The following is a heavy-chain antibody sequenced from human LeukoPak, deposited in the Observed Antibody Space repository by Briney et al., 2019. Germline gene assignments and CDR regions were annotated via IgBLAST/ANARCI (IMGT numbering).Heavy chain of an antibody. D-gene: IGHD6-13*01. CDR2: INPSGGST. Sequence: ASVKVSCKASGYTFTSYYMHWVRQAPGQGLEWMGIINPSGGSTSYAQKFQGRVTITADASTDTAYMELSSLRSEDTAVYYCARDRRSSSWFLDYWGQGSLVTVSS. V-gene: IGHV1-46*01. CDR1: GYTFTSYY. CDR3: ARDRRSSSWFLDY. J-gene: IGHJ4*02.